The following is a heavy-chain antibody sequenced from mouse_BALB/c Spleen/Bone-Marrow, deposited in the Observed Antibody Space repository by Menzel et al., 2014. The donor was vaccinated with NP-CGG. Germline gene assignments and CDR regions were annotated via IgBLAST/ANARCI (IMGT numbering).Heavy chain of an antibody. CDR3: ARDSHYYGYYYAMDY. J-gene: IGHJ4*01. V-gene: IGHV2-2*02. Sequence: QVQLQQSGPGLVQPSQRLSITCTVSGFSLTSYGLHWVRQSPGKGLEWLGVIWSGGSTDYNAAFISRLSISKDNSKSQVFFKMNSLQANDTAIYYCARDSHYYGYYYAMDYWGQGTSVTVSS. CDR1: GFSLTSYG. D-gene: IGHD1-2*01. CDR2: IWSGGST.